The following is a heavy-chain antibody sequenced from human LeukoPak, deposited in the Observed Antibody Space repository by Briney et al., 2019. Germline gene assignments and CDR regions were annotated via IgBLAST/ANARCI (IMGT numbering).Heavy chain of an antibody. V-gene: IGHV1-46*02. D-gene: IGHD1-7*01. CDR2: INPSGRST. CDR1: PYTFDKYY. J-gene: IGHJ5*02. Sequence: ASVKVSCKASPYTFDKYYIHWVRQAPGQGLKWMGVINPSGRSTSYAQQFQGRVTVTRDTSTSTVYMDLSSLRSEDSAVYYCARDSLELQRRNWFDPWGQGTLVTVSS. CDR3: ARDSLELQRRNWFDP.